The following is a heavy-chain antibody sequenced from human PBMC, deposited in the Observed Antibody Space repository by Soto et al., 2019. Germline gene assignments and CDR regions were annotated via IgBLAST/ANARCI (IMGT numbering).Heavy chain of an antibody. D-gene: IGHD3-22*01. Sequence: SVKVSCKASGGTFSSSAISWVRQAPGQGLEWMGGIIPIFGTANYAQKFQGRVTITADESTSTAYMELSSLRSEDTAVYYCARGYLYYDSSGYHAFDIWGQGTMVTVSS. CDR1: GGTFSSSA. CDR2: IIPIFGTA. CDR3: ARGYLYYDSSGYHAFDI. J-gene: IGHJ3*02. V-gene: IGHV1-69*13.